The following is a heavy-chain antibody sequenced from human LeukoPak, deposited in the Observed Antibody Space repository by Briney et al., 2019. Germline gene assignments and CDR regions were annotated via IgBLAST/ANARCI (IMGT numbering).Heavy chain of an antibody. CDR3: ARDRGYYDSSDYADY. CDR2: ISSSGGTI. J-gene: IGHJ4*02. V-gene: IGHV3-48*03. D-gene: IGHD3-22*01. CDR1: GFTFSSYE. Sequence: HPGGSLRLSCAASGFTFSSYEMNWVRQAPGKGLEWVSYISSSGGTIYYADSVKGRFTISRDNAKNSLYLQMNSLRAEDTAVYYCARDRGYYDSSDYADYWGQGTLVTVSS.